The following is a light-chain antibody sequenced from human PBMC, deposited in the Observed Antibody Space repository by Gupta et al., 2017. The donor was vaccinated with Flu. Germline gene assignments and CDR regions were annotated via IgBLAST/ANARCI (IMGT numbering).Light chain of an antibody. CDR3: QHRYITPQT. CDR2: AAS. CDR1: QSINRY. J-gene: IGKJ1*01. Sequence: DIQMTQSPSSLSASVGDRVTITFRASQSINRYLNWYQQKPGKAPKLLIYAASSLQSGVPSRFDGSGFGTDFTLTLSRLEPEDFANYHCQHRYITPQTFGQGTKVEI. V-gene: IGKV1-39*01.